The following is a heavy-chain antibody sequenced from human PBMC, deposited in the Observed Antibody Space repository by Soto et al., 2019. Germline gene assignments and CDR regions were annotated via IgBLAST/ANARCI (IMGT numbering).Heavy chain of an antibody. CDR1: GFKFSNYW. J-gene: IGHJ4*02. D-gene: IGHD3-16*02. CDR3: ARDGLLFSGPYRPSRFDY. CDR2: IKHDTSEA. Sequence: AGSLRLSCAASGFKFSNYWMSWVRQAPGKGLEWVGNIKHDTSEAHYADSVKGRFTITRDNIKDFLFLQMNGLRADDTASYYCARDGLLFSGPYRPSRFDYWGLGTLVTVSS. V-gene: IGHV3-7*03.